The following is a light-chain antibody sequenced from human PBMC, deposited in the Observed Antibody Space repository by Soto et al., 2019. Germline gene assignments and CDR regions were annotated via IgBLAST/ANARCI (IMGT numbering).Light chain of an antibody. V-gene: IGKV1-39*01. Sequence: DIPMTQSPSSLSASVGDRVTITCRASQSISTYLNWYQQKPGRAPNLLIYATSTLQSGVPSRFSGSGSGTDFTLTTSSLQPEDFAVYYCQQYGSSPIFSFGPGTKV. CDR2: ATS. CDR3: QQYGSSPIFS. J-gene: IGKJ3*01. CDR1: QSISTY.